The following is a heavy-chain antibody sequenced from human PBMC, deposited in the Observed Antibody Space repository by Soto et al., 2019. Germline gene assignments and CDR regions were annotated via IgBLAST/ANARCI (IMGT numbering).Heavy chain of an antibody. J-gene: IGHJ4*02. Sequence: SETLSLTCAVSGGSISSSNWWSWVRQPPGKGLEWIGEIYHSGSTNYNPSLKSRVTISVDKSKNQFSLKLSSVTAADTAVYYCARGPSGWTYYFDYWGQGTLVTVSS. CDR1: GGSISSSNW. V-gene: IGHV4-4*02. CDR3: ARGPSGWTYYFDY. CDR2: IYHSGST. D-gene: IGHD6-19*01.